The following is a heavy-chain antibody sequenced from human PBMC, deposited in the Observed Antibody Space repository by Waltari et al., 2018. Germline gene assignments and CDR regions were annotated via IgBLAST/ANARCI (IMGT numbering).Heavy chain of an antibody. CDR2: ISSSGSTI. Sequence: EVQLVESGGGLVQPGGSLRLSCAASGFTFSSYEMTWVRQAPGKGLEWVSYISSSGSTIYYADSVKGRFTISRDNAKNSLYLQMNSLRAEDTAVYYCARDLVRGTRGFDYWGQGTLVTVSS. CDR1: GFTFSSYE. V-gene: IGHV3-48*03. D-gene: IGHD1-26*01. CDR3: ARDLVRGTRGFDY. J-gene: IGHJ4*02.